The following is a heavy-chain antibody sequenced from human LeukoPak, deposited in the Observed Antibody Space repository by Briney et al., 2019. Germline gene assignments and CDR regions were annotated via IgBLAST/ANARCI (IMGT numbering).Heavy chain of an antibody. CDR2: IYYSGST. J-gene: IGHJ6*02. V-gene: IGHV4-39*07. CDR1: GGSISSSYSY. D-gene: IGHD2/OR15-2a*01. Sequence: PSETLSLTCTVSGGSISSSYSYWGWIRQPPGKGLEWIGNIYYSGSTYYSPSLTSRVTVSVDTSESQFSLKLSSVTAADTAVYYCARAHSIASYYYGVDVWGQGTTVTVSS. CDR3: ARAHSIASYYYGVDV.